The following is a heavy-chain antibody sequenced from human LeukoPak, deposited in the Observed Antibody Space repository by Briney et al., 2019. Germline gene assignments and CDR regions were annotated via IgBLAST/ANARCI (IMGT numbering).Heavy chain of an antibody. CDR1: GFTLSSYA. CDR3: AKDERRGGPDDY. J-gene: IGHJ4*02. V-gene: IGHV3-23*01. D-gene: IGHD1-1*01. Sequence: GGSLRLSCAASGFTLSSYAMSWVRQAPGKGLEWVSSISGTGGSTYYAESVKGRFTISRDNSKNTLFLQMNSLRAEDTAVYYCAKDERRGGPDDYWGQGTLVTVSS. CDR2: ISGTGGST.